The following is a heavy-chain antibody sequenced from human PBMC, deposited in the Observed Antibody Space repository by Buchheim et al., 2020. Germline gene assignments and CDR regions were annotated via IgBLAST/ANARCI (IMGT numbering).Heavy chain of an antibody. D-gene: IGHD6-13*01. CDR2: ISSSSSTI. Sequence: EVQLVESGGGLVQPGGSLRLSCAASVFTFSSYSMNWVRQAPGKGLEWVSYISSSSSTIYYADSVKGRFTISRDNAKNSLYLQMNRLRAEDTAVYYCARIQEYSSSLGWGQGTL. CDR3: ARIQEYSSSLG. V-gene: IGHV3-48*01. J-gene: IGHJ4*02. CDR1: VFTFSSYS.